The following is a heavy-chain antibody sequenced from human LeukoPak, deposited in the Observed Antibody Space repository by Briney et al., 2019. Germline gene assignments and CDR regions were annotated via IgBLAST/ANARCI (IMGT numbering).Heavy chain of an antibody. CDR3: AKVSCSGGSCYGNEFDY. CDR1: GFTFSSNA. Sequence: GGSLRLSCAASGFTFSSNAMSWVRQAPGKGLEWVSSISGFGGSTYYPDSVKGRFTISRDNSKNTLYLQMNSLRADDTAVYYCAKVSCSGGSCYGNEFDYWGQGTLVTVSS. D-gene: IGHD2-15*01. V-gene: IGHV3-23*01. J-gene: IGHJ4*02. CDR2: ISGFGGST.